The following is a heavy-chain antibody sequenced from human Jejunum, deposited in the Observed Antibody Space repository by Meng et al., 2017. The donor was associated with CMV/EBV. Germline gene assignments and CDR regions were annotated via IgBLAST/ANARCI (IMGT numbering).Heavy chain of an antibody. CDR2: IFPGDSDT. CDR3: AREMVRGVLDS. J-gene: IGHJ4*02. D-gene: IGHD3-10*01. Sequence: KTSGYRVNNYWIGWVRQMPGKGLEWMGIIFPGDSDTRYSPSFEGHVTLSVDRSINTAYLQWSSLKASDTAIYYCAREMVRGVLDSWGQGTLVTVSS. CDR1: GYRVNNYW. V-gene: IGHV5-51*01.